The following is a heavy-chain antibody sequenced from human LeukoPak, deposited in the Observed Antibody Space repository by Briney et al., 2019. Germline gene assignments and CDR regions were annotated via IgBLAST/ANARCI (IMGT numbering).Heavy chain of an antibody. CDR1: GFTFSGYY. J-gene: IGHJ4*02. V-gene: IGHV3-11*01. CDR3: ARETLRIAVIDY. D-gene: IGHD6-19*01. Sequence: GGSLRLSCAASGFTFSGYYMSWIRQAPGKGLEWVSYISSSGSTIYYADSVKGRFTISRDNAKNSLYLQMNSLRAEDTAVYYCARETLRIAVIDYWGQGTLVTVSS. CDR2: ISSSGSTI.